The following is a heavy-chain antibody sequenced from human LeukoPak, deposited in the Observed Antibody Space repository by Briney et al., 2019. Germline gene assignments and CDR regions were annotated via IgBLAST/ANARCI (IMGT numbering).Heavy chain of an antibody. Sequence: GESLKISCKVSGYSFTSYCIGWVRQMPGKGLEWMGTIYPGDSGPTYSPSFQGQVTISVDKSISTAYLQWSSLQASDTAMYYCGMSGDRVPLQDDVFDVWGQGTMVTVST. CDR1: GYSFTSYC. D-gene: IGHD1-26*01. CDR2: IYPGDSGP. J-gene: IGHJ3*01. CDR3: GMSGDRVPLQDDVFDV. V-gene: IGHV5-51*01.